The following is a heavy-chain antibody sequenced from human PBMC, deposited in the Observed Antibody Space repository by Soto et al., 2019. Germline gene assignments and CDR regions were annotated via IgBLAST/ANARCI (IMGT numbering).Heavy chain of an antibody. CDR2: ISYDGSNK. CDR3: ARGGDCSSTSCYLPFDY. J-gene: IGHJ4*02. D-gene: IGHD2-2*01. CDR1: GFTFSTYA. Sequence: QVQLVESGGGVVQPGRSLRLSCEASGFTFSTYAMHWVRQAPGKGLEWVAIISYDGSNKDNADSVKGRFTISRDNSKNTLYLQMNSLRTEDTAVYYCARGGDCSSTSCYLPFDYWGQGTLVTVSS. V-gene: IGHV3-30-3*01.